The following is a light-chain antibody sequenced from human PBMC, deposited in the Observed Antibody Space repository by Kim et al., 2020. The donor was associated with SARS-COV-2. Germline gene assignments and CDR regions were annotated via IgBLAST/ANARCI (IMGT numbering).Light chain of an antibody. CDR1: SSDVGGYNY. CDR2: DVS. CDR3: SSYTSSSHVV. Sequence: GRSITISCTGTSSDVGGYNYVSWYQQHPGKAPKLMIYDVSNRPSGVSNRFSGSKSGNTASLTISGLQAEDEADYYCSSYTSSSHVVFGGGTQLTVL. V-gene: IGLV2-14*03. J-gene: IGLJ2*01.